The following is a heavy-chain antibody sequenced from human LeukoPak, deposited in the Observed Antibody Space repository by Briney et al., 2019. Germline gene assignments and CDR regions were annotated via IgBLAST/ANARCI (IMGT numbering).Heavy chain of an antibody. J-gene: IGHJ4*02. Sequence: GASVKVSCKASGYTFTSYGISWVRQAPGQGLEWMGWISAYNGNTNYAQKLQGRVTMTTDTSTSTAYMELRSLRSDDTAVYYCARDLRRGYCSGGSCYPFDYWGQGTLVTVSS. CDR2: ISAYNGNT. V-gene: IGHV1-18*01. CDR1: GYTFTSYG. CDR3: ARDLRRGYCSGGSCYPFDY. D-gene: IGHD2-15*01.